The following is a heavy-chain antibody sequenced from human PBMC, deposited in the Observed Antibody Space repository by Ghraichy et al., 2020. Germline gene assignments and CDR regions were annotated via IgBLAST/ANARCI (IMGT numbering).Heavy chain of an antibody. CDR1: GFTFSSHS. V-gene: IGHV3-30*04. CDR2: ISSDGSKK. Sequence: GGSLRLSCVASGFTFSSHSLHWVRQAPGKGLEWVVVISSDGSKKYFADSVKGRFTVSRDNSENTVFLHMSGLRTEDTAVYYCARDAGYSTGWLSAFFDFWGQGTLVTVSS. CDR3: ARDAGYSTGWLSAFFDF. D-gene: IGHD6-19*01. J-gene: IGHJ4*02.